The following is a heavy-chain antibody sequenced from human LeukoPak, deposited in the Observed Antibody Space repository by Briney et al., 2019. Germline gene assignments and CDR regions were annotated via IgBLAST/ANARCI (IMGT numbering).Heavy chain of an antibody. CDR2: ISYDGSNK. J-gene: IGHJ4*02. V-gene: IGHV3-30*18. CDR3: AKGLWQQLPTLFDS. CDR1: GFTFSSYG. Sequence: WGSLRLSCAASGFTFSSYGMHGVRQAPGKGLEWVAVISYDGSNKYYADSVKGRFTISRDNSKNTLYLQMSSLRAEDTALYYCAKGLWQQLPTLFDSWGQGALVTVSS. D-gene: IGHD6-13*01.